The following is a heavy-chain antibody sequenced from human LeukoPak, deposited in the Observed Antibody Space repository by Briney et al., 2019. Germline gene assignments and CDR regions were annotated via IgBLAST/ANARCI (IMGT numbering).Heavy chain of an antibody. Sequence: ASVKVSCKASGYTFSDYDINWGRQATGQGLEWMGWINPNSGNAGYAQKFQGRVTMTRNTSISTAYMELSSLRSEDTAVYYCARALAWGGSSYSYYYMDVWDKGTTVTVSS. CDR2: INPNSGNA. D-gene: IGHD1-26*01. CDR3: ARALAWGGSSYSYYYMDV. V-gene: IGHV1-8*01. CDR1: GYTFSDYD. J-gene: IGHJ6*03.